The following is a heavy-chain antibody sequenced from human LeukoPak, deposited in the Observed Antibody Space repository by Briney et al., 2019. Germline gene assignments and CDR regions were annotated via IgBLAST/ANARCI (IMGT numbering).Heavy chain of an antibody. V-gene: IGHV4-59*01. CDR1: GGSISSYY. Sequence: SETLSLTCTVSGGSISSYYWSWIRQPPGKGLEWIGYIYYSGSTNYNPSLKSRVTISVDTSKNQFSLKLSSVTAADTAVYYCATGATVVTGAFDIWGQETMVTVSS. J-gene: IGHJ3*02. CDR3: ATGATVVTGAFDI. D-gene: IGHD4-23*01. CDR2: IYYSGST.